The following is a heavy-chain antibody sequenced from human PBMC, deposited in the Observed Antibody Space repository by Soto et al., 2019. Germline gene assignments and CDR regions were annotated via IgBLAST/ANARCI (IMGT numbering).Heavy chain of an antibody. V-gene: IGHV3-20*04. CDR1: GFTFDDYG. J-gene: IGHJ4*02. CDR3: ANNPGYSIGRDD. Sequence: RPGGSLRLSCAASGFTFDDYGMSWVRQAPGKGLEWVSGINWNGGSTGYADSVKGRFTISRDNSKNTLYLQMNSLRAEDTAVYYCANNPGYSIGRDDWGQGIPVTVSS. CDR2: INWNGGST. D-gene: IGHD6-25*01.